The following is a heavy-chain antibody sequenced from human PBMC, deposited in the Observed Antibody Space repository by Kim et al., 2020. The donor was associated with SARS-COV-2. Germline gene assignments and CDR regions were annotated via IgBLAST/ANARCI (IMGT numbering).Heavy chain of an antibody. CDR2: IYYSGST. D-gene: IGHD6-13*01. J-gene: IGHJ3*02. Sequence: SETLSLTCTVSGGSISSGGYYWSWIRQHPGKGLEWIGYIYYSGSTYYNPSLKSRVTISVDTSKNQFSLKLSSVTAADTAVYYCARVHSSSWQRIDAFDIWGQGTMVTVSS. CDR1: GGSISSGGYY. CDR3: ARVHSSSWQRIDAFDI. V-gene: IGHV4-31*03.